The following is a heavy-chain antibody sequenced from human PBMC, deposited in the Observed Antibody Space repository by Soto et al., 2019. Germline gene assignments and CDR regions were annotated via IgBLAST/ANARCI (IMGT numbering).Heavy chain of an antibody. CDR3: ARGRYYDFWSGYPRWYSGMDV. D-gene: IGHD3-3*01. CDR2: MNPNSGNT. V-gene: IGHV1-8*01. CDR1: GYTFTSYD. Sequence: QVQLVQSGAEVKKPGASVKVSCKASGYTFTSYDINWVRQATGQGLEWMGWMNPNSGNTGYAQKFQGRVTMTRNTAIXXDXMXXSSLRSEDKAVYYCARGRYYDFWSGYPRWYSGMDVWGQGTTVTVSS. J-gene: IGHJ6*02.